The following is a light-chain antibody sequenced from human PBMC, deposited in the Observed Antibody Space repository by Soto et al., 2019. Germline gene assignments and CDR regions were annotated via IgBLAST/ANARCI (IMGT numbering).Light chain of an antibody. Sequence: EIVLTQSPATLSLSPGERATLSCRASQSVSSYLAWYQKKPGQAPRLLIYDASNRATGIPARFSGSGSGTDFTLTISRLAPEDFAVYYCQHRSSWPLTFGGGTKVEIK. CDR3: QHRSSWPLT. CDR2: DAS. CDR1: QSVSSY. V-gene: IGKV3-11*01. J-gene: IGKJ4*01.